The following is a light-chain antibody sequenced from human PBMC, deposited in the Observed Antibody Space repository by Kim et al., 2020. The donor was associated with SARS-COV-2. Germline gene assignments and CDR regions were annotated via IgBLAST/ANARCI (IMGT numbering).Light chain of an antibody. J-gene: IGKJ4*01. CDR1: QGISTY. Sequence: GDRVTITCRPSQGISTYLAWYQQKPGKVPKLLIHDASTLRSGVPSRLSGSGSGTDFTLTITSLQPEDVATYYCQKYYGAPLTFGGGTKVDI. CDR3: QKYYGAPLT. CDR2: DAS. V-gene: IGKV1-27*01.